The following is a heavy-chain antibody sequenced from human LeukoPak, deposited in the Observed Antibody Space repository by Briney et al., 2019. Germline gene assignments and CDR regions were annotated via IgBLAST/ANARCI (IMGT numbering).Heavy chain of an antibody. V-gene: IGHV4-39*07. CDR1: DGSIRSGSYY. CDR2: IYYSGST. CDR3: ARDKYYYDSSGSIRFDY. Sequence: PSETLSLTCTISDGSIRSGSYYWGWIRQPPGKGLEWIGSIYYSGSTNYNPSLKSRVTMSVDTSKNQFSLKLSSVTAADTAVYYCARDKYYYDSSGSIRFDYWGQGTLVTASS. J-gene: IGHJ4*02. D-gene: IGHD3-22*01.